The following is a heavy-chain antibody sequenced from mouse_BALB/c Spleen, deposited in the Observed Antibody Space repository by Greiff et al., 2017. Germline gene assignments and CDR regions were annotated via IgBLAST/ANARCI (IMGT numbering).Heavy chain of an antibody. D-gene: IGHD2-4*01. CDR1: GYTFTSYW. J-gene: IGHJ3*01. CDR2: IYPGDGDT. V-gene: IGHV1-87*01. CDR3: ARVGIYYDYEAWFAY. Sequence: VQGVESGAELARPGASVKLSCKASGYTFTSYWMQWVKQRPGQGLEWIGAIYPGDGDTRYTQKFKGKATLTADKSSSTAYMQLSSLASEDSAVYYCARVGIYYDYEAWFAYWGQGTLVTVSA.